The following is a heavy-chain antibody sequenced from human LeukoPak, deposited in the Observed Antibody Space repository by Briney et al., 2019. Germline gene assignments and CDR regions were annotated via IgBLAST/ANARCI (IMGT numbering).Heavy chain of an antibody. CDR1: GFTFDDYG. Sequence: GGSLRLSCAASGFTFDDYGMSWVRQAPGKGLEWVSGINWNGGSTGYADSVKGRFTISRDNAKNSLYLQMNSLRAEDTALYYCARRNGGSSPNYYYYYYMDVWGKGTTVTVSS. J-gene: IGHJ6*03. V-gene: IGHV3-20*04. CDR3: ARRNGGSSPNYYYYYYMDV. D-gene: IGHD2-15*01. CDR2: INWNGGST.